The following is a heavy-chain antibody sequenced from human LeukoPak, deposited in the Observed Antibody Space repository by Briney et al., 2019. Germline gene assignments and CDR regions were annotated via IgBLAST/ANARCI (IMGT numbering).Heavy chain of an antibody. CDR3: ATLTGSYNVAVDY. J-gene: IGHJ4*02. CDR1: GFTFSSYS. V-gene: IGHV3-21*01. Sequence: GGSLRLSCAASGFTFSSYSMNWVRQAPGKGLEWVSSISSSSSYIYYADSVKGRFTISRDNAKNSLYLQMNSLRAEDTAVYYCATLTGSYNVAVDYWGQGTLVTVSS. CDR2: ISSSSSYI. D-gene: IGHD3-9*01.